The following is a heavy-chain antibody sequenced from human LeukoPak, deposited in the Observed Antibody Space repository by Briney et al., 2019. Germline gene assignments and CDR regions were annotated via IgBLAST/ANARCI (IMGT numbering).Heavy chain of an antibody. Sequence: PSETLSLTCTVSGGSISSYYWSWIRQPPGKGLEWIGYIYYSGSTNYNPSLKSRATISVDTSKNQFSLKLSSVTAADTAVYYCAREEGATRGLDYWGQGTLVTVSS. CDR3: AREEGATRGLDY. CDR2: IYYSGST. CDR1: GGSISSYY. D-gene: IGHD1-26*01. J-gene: IGHJ4*02. V-gene: IGHV4-59*01.